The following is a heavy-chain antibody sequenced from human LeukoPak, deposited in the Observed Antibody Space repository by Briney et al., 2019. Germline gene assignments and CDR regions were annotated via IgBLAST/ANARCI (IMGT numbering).Heavy chain of an antibody. V-gene: IGHV4-39*01. CDR3: ATHRRSGSGGSENAFEI. CDR2: IYDSGTT. CDR1: GDSTSSSTYY. Sequence: PSETLSLTCTVSGDSTSSSTYYWDWLRQAPGKELEWIGNIYDSGTTHYNPSLKSRVTISGDTSKNQFSLKLNSVTAADTAIYYCATHRRSGSGGSENAFEIWGQGTMVTVSS. D-gene: IGHD5-12*01. J-gene: IGHJ3*02.